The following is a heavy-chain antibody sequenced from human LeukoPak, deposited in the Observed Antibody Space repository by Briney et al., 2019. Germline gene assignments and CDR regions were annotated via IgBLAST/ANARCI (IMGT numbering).Heavy chain of an antibody. CDR3: ALGYCSSTSCYSDYMDV. CDR1: GGSFSGYY. V-gene: IGHV4-34*01. J-gene: IGHJ6*03. Sequence: SETLSLTCAVYGGSFSGYYWSWIRQPPGKGLEWTGEINHSGSTNYNPSLKSRVTISVDTSKNQFSLKLSSVTAADTAVYYCALGYCSSTSCYSDYMDVWGKGTTVTVSS. CDR2: INHSGST. D-gene: IGHD2-2*01.